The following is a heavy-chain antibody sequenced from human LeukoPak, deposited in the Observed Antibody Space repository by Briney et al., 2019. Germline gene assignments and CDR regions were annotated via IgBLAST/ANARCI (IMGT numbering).Heavy chain of an antibody. CDR1: GFSFSDYY. CDR2: ICGTGNSV. V-gene: IGHV3-11*04. CDR3: ARQRGNWFDL. Sequence: GGSLRLSCAASGFSFSDYYMTWIRQAPGKGLEWLSYICGTGNSVYYAGSVKGRFTISRDNAKNSLYLQMNSLRDEDTAVYYCARQRGNWFDLWGQGTLVTVSS. J-gene: IGHJ5*02. D-gene: IGHD3-10*01.